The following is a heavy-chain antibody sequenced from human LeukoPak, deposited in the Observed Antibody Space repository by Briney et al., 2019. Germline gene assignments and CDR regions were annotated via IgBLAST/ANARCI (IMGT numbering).Heavy chain of an antibody. CDR2: IRYDGSNK. D-gene: IGHD6-13*01. V-gene: IGHV3-30*02. Sequence: GGSLRLSCAASGFTFSNYGMHWVRQAPGKGLEWAAFIRYDGSNKYYADSVKGRFTISRDNSKNTLYLQMNSLRAEDTAVYFCAKDPHDIAATVDVGENHFDPWGQGTLVTVSS. CDR3: AKDPHDIAATVDVGENHFDP. CDR1: GFTFSNYG. J-gene: IGHJ5*02.